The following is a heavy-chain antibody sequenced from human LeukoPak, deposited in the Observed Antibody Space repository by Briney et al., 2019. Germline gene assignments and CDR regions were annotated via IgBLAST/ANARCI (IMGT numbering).Heavy chain of an antibody. CDR1: GFTFSSYG. V-gene: IGHV3-33*01. CDR3: ARGTYGSGSSHYGMDV. CDR2: IWYDGSNK. J-gene: IGHJ6*02. D-gene: IGHD3-10*01. Sequence: GGSLRLSCAASGFTFSSYGMHWVRQAPGKGLEWVAVIWYDGSNKYYADSVKGRFTISRDNSKNTLYLQMNSLRAEGTAVYYCARGTYGSGSSHYGMDVWGQGTTVTVSS.